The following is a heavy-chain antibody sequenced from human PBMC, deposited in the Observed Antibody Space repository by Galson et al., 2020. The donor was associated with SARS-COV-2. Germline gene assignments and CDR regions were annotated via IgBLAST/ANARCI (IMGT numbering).Heavy chain of an antibody. D-gene: IGHD3-9*01. V-gene: IGHV3-23*01. J-gene: IGHJ4*02. CDR2: ISSSASNT. Sequence: GESLKISCAASGFTFSTYAMGRVRQAPGKGLEWVSGISSSASNTYYADSVKGRFSISRDNSKNTFYLQMNSLRAEDTAVYYCAKGPNYDILTGYHPFDYWGQGTLVTVSS. CDR1: GFTFSTYA. CDR3: AKGPNYDILTGYHPFDY.